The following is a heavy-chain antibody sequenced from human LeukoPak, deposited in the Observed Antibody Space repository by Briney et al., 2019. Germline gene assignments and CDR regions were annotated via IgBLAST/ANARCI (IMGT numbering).Heavy chain of an antibody. V-gene: IGHV1-69*05. CDR1: GGTFSSYA. Sequence: VASVKVSCKASGGTFSSYAISWVRQAPGQGLEWMGGIIPIFGTANYAQKFQGRVTITTDESTSTAYMELSSLRSEDTAVYYCARYVSDGYGDPRLPYFFDYWGQATLVTVSS. CDR3: ARYVSDGYGDPRLPYFFDY. J-gene: IGHJ4*02. D-gene: IGHD4-17*01. CDR2: IIPIFGTA.